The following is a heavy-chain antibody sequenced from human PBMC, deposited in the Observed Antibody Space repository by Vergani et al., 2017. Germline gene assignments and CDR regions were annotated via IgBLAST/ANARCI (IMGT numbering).Heavy chain of an antibody. CDR2: IYYSGST. J-gene: IGHJ4*02. V-gene: IGHV4-39*01. Sequence: QVQLQESGPGLVKPSETLSLTCTVSGGSISSYYWGWIRQPPGKGLEWIGSIYYSGSTYYNPSLKSRVTISVDTSKNQFSLKLSSVTAADTAVYYCARHPVHYDILTGYYFDYWGQGTLVTVSS. CDR1: GGSISSYY. D-gene: IGHD3-9*01. CDR3: ARHPVHYDILTGYYFDY.